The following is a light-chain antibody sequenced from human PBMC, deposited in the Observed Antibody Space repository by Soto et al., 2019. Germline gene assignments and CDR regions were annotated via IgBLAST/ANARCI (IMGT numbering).Light chain of an antibody. J-gene: IGKJ4*01. CDR2: GAS. CDR1: QSVRSNS. Sequence: EIVLTQSPRTLSLSPGESATLSCTASQSVRSNSLAWYQQKPGQPPRLLMFGASGRATGTPPRFSGRGSGSDSTLTISRLEPEDVAVYYCQEYCTSPLTFGGGTKVDI. CDR3: QEYCTSPLT. V-gene: IGKV3-20*01.